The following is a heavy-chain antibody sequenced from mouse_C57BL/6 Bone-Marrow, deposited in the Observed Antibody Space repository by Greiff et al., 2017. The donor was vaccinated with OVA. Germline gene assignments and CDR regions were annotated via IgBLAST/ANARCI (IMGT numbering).Heavy chain of an antibody. J-gene: IGHJ4*01. CDR2: IDPEDGDT. CDR3: TPIYYGYDDYAMDY. D-gene: IGHD2-2*01. V-gene: IGHV14-1*01. Sequence: EVMLVESGAELVRPGASVKLSCTASGFNIKDYYMHWVKQRPEQGLEWIGRIDPEDGDTEYAPKFQGKATMTADTSSNTAYLQLSSLTSEDTAVYYCTPIYYGYDDYAMDYWGQGTSVTVSS. CDR1: GFNIKDYY.